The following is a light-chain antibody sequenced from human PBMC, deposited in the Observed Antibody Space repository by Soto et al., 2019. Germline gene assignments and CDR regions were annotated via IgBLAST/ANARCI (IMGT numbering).Light chain of an antibody. CDR3: NSYTTSSTYV. CDR1: SSDVGSYNR. J-gene: IGLJ1*01. Sequence: QPVLTQPASVSGSPGQSITISCTGTSSDVGSYNRVSWYQQPPGTAPRLIIHDVSNRPSGVSTRFSGSKSGNTASLTYSGLQAEDEADYFCNSYTTSSTYVFGTGTKVTVL. V-gene: IGLV2-14*01. CDR2: DVS.